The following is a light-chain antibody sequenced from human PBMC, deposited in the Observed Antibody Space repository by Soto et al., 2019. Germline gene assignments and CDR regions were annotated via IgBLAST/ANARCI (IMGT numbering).Light chain of an antibody. V-gene: IGLV2-23*01. J-gene: IGLJ2*01. CDR3: YSYAGSNTVA. CDR2: EGT. Sequence: QSALTQPASVSGSPGQSITISCTGTSSDVGSYNLVSWYQQHPGKAPKLILSEGTKRPSGVSNRFSGSKSGNTASLTISGLQAEDEADYYCYSYAGSNTVAFGGGTKLTVL. CDR1: SSDVGSYNL.